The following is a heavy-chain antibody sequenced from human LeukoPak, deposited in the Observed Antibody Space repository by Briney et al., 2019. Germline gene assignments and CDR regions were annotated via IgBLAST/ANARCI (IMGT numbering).Heavy chain of an antibody. D-gene: IGHD4/OR15-4a*01. CDR3: ARVSWTYGGAFDI. V-gene: IGHV1-2*04. Sequence: ASVTVSCTASGYTFTGYYMHWVRQAPGQGLEWMGWINPNSGGTNYAQKFQGWVTMTRDTSISTAYMELSRLRSDDTAVYYCARVSWTYGGAFDIWGQGTMVTVSS. CDR2: INPNSGGT. CDR1: GYTFTGYY. J-gene: IGHJ3*02.